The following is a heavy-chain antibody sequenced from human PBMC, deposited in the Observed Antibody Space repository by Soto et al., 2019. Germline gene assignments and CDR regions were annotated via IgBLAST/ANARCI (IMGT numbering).Heavy chain of an antibody. CDR1: GFTFSSYA. CDR3: ARGDRGGSGSPASYYYSGLDV. CDR2: VSAGGDMT. V-gene: IGHV3-23*01. J-gene: IGHJ6*02. D-gene: IGHD3-10*01. Sequence: DVQLLESGGHLVQPGGSLRLSCAASGFTFSSYAMSWVRQAPGKGLEWVSSVSAGGDMTYYSDSVKGRFTISSDNSNNALVLQMNSLRIEDTSLYYCARGDRGGSGSPASYYYSGLDVWGQGATVTVS.